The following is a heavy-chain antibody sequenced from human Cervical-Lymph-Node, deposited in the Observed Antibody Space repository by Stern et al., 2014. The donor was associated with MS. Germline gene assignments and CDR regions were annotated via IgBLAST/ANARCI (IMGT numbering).Heavy chain of an antibody. V-gene: IGHV2-5*02. CDR3: AHRLIMTDAFDI. CDR2: IYWDDDK. CDR1: GFSLSTSGVG. J-gene: IGHJ3*02. Sequence: QVTLKESGPTLVKPTQTLTLTCTFSGFSLSTSGVGVGWIRQPPGKALEWLALIYWDDDKRYSPSLKSRLTITKDTSKNQVVLTMTSMDPVDTATYYCAHRLIMTDAFDIWGQGTMVTVSS. D-gene: IGHD3-16*01.